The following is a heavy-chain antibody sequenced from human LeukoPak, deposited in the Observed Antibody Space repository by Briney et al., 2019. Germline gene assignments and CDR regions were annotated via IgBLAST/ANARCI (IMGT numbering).Heavy chain of an antibody. CDR1: GYTFTSYY. V-gene: IGHV1-46*01. J-gene: IGHJ6*02. CDR2: INPSGGST. CDR3: ARDGRWYSNYVNYYYGMDV. Sequence: ASVKVSCKASGYTFTSYYMHWVRQAPGQGLEWMGIINPSGGSTSYAQKFQGRVTMTRDTSTSTVYMELSSLRSEDTAVYYCARDGRWYSNYVNYYYGMDVWGQGTTVTVPS. D-gene: IGHD4-11*01.